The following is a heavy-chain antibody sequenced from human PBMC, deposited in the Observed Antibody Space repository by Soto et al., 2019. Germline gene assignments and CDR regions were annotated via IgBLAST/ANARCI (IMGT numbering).Heavy chain of an antibody. J-gene: IGHJ4*02. Sequence: QVQLQESGPGLVKPSETLSLTCTVSGGSVSSGSYYWSWIRQPPGKGLEWIGYIYYSGSTNYNPSLKSRVTILVHTSKNHFYLKLGCVTPGDPAVFYFAGGLGGGGDYWGQGTLVTVSS. CDR1: GGSVSSGSYY. CDR3: AGGLGGGGDY. CDR2: IYYSGST. V-gene: IGHV4-61*01. D-gene: IGHD3-16*01.